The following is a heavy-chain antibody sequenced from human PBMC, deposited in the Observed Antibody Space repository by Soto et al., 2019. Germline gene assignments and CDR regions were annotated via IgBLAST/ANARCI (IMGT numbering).Heavy chain of an antibody. V-gene: IGHV3-30*03. CDR2: ISFDVNTQ. J-gene: IGHJ6*02. CDR1: GFSFNISG. Sequence: GGSLRLSCAASGFSFNISGMHWVRQTPDRGLEWLAVISFDVNTQYYGDSVKGRFTVSRDNSRNTLFLQIHSLRAEDTAVYYCATKARATNYYYYGMAVWGQGTRVTFSS. CDR3: ATKARATNYYYYGMAV.